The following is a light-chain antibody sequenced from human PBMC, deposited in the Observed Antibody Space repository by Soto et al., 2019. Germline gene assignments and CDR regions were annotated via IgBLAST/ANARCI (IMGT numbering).Light chain of an antibody. J-gene: IGKJ1*01. Sequence: EIVLTQSPGTLSLSPGERATLSCRASQSVSSSYLAWYQQKPGQAPRLLIYGASSRATGIPDRFSGSGSGTDFPLTISRLEPEDFAVYYCLQYGSSPTWTFGQGTKVEI. CDR2: GAS. V-gene: IGKV3-20*01. CDR3: LQYGSSPTWT. CDR1: QSVSSSY.